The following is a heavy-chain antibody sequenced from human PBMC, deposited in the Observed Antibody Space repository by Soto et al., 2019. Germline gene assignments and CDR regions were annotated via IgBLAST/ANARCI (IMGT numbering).Heavy chain of an antibody. CDR1: GYTLTELS. CDR3: ATLPGYCSSTSCYSVTYGMDV. J-gene: IGHJ6*02. V-gene: IGHV1-24*01. CDR2: FDPEDGET. Sequence: GASVKVSCKVSGYTLTELSMHWVRQAPGKGLEWMGGFDPEDGETIYAQKFQGRVTMTEDTSTDTAYMELSSLRSEDTAVYYCATLPGYCSSTSCYSVTYGMDVGG. D-gene: IGHD2-2*01.